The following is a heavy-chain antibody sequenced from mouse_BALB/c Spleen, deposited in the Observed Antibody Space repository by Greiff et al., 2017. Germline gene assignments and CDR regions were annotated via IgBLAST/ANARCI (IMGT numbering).Heavy chain of an antibody. V-gene: IGHV1S41*01. J-gene: IGHJ1*01. CDR3: AREDYYGSSSWYFDV. Sequence: DLVKPGASVKLSCKASGYTFTSYWINWIKQRPGQGLEWIGRIAPGSGSTYYNEMFKGKATLTVDTSSSTAYIQLSSLSSEDSAVYFCAREDYYGSSSWYFDVWGAGTTVTVSS. CDR1: GYTFTSYW. D-gene: IGHD1-1*01. CDR2: IAPGSGST.